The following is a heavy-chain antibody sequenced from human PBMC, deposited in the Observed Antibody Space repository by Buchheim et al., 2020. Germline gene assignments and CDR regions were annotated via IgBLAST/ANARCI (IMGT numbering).Heavy chain of an antibody. V-gene: IGHV4-30-4*01. CDR3: ARDRGCSSTSCYSYGMDV. Sequence: QVQLQESGPGLVKPSQTLSLTCTVSGGSISSGDYYWSWIRQPPGKGLEWIGYIYYSGSTYYNPSLKSRVTISVGTSKNPFSLKLSSVTAADTAVYYCARDRGCSSTSCYSYGMDVWGQGTT. J-gene: IGHJ6*02. CDR1: GGSISSGDYY. CDR2: IYYSGST. D-gene: IGHD2-2*01.